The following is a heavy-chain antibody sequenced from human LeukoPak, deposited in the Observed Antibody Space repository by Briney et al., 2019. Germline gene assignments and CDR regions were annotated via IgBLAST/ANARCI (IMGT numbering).Heavy chain of an antibody. V-gene: IGHV4-34*01. Sequence: PSETLSLTCAVYGGSFSGYYWSWIRQPPGKGLEWIGEINHSGSTNYNPSLKSRVTISVDTSKNQFSLKLSSVTAADTAVYYWARDGFGDHGDYWGQGTLVTVSS. CDR1: GGSFSGYY. D-gene: IGHD4-17*01. CDR3: ARDGFGDHGDY. CDR2: INHSGST. J-gene: IGHJ4*02.